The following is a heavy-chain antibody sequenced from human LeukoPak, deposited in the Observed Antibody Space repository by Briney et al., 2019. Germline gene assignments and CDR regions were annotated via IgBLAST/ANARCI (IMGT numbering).Heavy chain of an antibody. CDR1: GFTVSSDY. CDR2: MYSGGST. J-gene: IGHJ5*02. V-gene: IGHV3-66*04. Sequence: PGGSLRLSCAVSGFTVSSDYMSWVRQAPGKGLEWVSVMYSGGSTYYADSVKGGFTISRDNSKNTLYLQMNSLRAEDTAVYYCVRHDWFDPWGRGTRVTVSS. CDR3: VRHDWFDP.